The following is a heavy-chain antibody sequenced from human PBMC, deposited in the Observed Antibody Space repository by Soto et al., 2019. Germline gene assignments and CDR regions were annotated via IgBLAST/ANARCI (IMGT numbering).Heavy chain of an antibody. CDR1: GGSISSGGYY. V-gene: IGHV4-31*03. Sequence: PSESLSLTCTVSGGSISSGGYYWSWIRQHPGKGLEWIGYIYYSGSTYYNPSLKSRVTISVDTSKNQFSLKLSSVTAADTAVYYCARDVLRSNYYGMDVWGQGTTVTVSS. CDR2: IYYSGST. D-gene: IGHD3-3*01. J-gene: IGHJ6*02. CDR3: ARDVLRSNYYGMDV.